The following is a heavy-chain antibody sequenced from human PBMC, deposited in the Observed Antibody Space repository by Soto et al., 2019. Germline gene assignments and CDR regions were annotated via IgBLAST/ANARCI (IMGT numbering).Heavy chain of an antibody. V-gene: IGHV4-34*01. Sequence: SETLSLTCAVYGGSFSGYYWSWIRQPPGKGLEWIGEINHSGSTNHNPSLKSRVTISVDTSKNQFSLKLSSVTAADTAVYYCARGRRGRYYYYYYMDVWGKGTTVTVSS. J-gene: IGHJ6*03. D-gene: IGHD3-10*01. CDR2: INHSGST. CDR3: ARGRRGRYYYYYYMDV. CDR1: GGSFSGYY.